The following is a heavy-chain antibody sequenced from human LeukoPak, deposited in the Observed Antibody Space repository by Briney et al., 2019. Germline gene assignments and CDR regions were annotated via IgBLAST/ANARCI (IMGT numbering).Heavy chain of an antibody. D-gene: IGHD3-3*01. J-gene: IGHJ4*02. CDR2: ISSSSSTI. V-gene: IGHV3-48*01. CDR3: ASRGFLEWLSEFDY. CDR1: GFTFSSYS. Sequence: GGSRRLSCAASGFTFSSYSMNWVRQAPGKGLEWVSYISSSSSTIYYADSVKGRFTISRDNAKNSLYLQMNSLRAEDTAVYYCASRGFLEWLSEFDYWGQGTLVTVSS.